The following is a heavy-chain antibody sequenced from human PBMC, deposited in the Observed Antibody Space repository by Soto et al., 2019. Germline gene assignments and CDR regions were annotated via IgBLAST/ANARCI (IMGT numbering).Heavy chain of an antibody. CDR3: AKDHAERYGGILYHYYYGMDV. V-gene: IGHV3-23*01. CDR2: ISGSGGST. CDR1: GFTFSSYA. Sequence: GGSLRLSCAASGFTFSSYAMSWVRQAPGKGLEWVSAISGSGGSTYYADSVKGRFTISRDNSKSTLYLQMNSLRAEDTAVYYCAKDHAERYGGILYHYYYGMDVWGQGTTVTVSS. J-gene: IGHJ6*02. D-gene: IGHD4-17*01.